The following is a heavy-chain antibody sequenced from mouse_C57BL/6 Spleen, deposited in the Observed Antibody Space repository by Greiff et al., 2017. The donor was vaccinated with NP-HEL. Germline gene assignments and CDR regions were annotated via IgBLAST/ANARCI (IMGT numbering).Heavy chain of an antibody. Sequence: EVQLVESGGGLVKPGGSLKLSCAASGFTFSSYAMSWVRQTPETRLEWVATISDGGSYTYYPDNVKGRFTISRDNAKNNLYLQMSHLKSEDTAMYYCARDGGYYYGSSYSAMDYWGQGTSVTVSS. CDR1: GFTFSSYA. D-gene: IGHD1-1*01. CDR2: ISDGGSYT. V-gene: IGHV5-4*01. CDR3: ARDGGYYYGSSYSAMDY. J-gene: IGHJ4*01.